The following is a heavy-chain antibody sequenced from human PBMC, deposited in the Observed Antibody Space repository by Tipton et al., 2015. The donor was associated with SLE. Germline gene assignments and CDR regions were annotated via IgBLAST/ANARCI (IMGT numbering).Heavy chain of an antibody. V-gene: IGHV4-39*07. Sequence: TLSLTCTVSGGSISSNSYYWGWIRQPPGKGLEWIGSIFYSGSTYYNPSLKSRVTISVDTSKNQFSLRLKSVTAADTAVYYCAGIGGKATVSPFYYYGMDVWGQGTTVTASS. J-gene: IGHJ6*02. D-gene: IGHD4-17*01. CDR2: IFYSGST. CDR3: AGIGGKATVSPFYYYGMDV. CDR1: GGSISSNSYY.